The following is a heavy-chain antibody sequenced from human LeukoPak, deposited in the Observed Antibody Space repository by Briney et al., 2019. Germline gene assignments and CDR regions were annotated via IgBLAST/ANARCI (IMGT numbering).Heavy chain of an antibody. D-gene: IGHD1-26*01. V-gene: IGHV3-21*01. CDR1: GFTFSGFA. Sequence: PGGTLRLSCAASGFTFSGFAMSWIRQAPGKGLEWVSSISSSSSYIYYADSVKGRFTISRDNAKNSLYLQMNSLRAEDTAVYYCARDGRIVGAKKDYWGQGTLVTVSS. CDR2: ISSSSSYI. CDR3: ARDGRIVGAKKDY. J-gene: IGHJ4*02.